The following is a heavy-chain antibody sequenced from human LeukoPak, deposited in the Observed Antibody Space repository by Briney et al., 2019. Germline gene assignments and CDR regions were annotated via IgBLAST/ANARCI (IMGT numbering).Heavy chain of an antibody. J-gene: IGHJ5*02. CDR2: ISGSGGST. CDR1: GFTFSTHA. Sequence: GGSLRLSCAASGFTFSTHAMGWVRQAPGKGQEWGSGISGSGGSTYYADSVKGRFTISRDNFKNTLYLQMNSLRAEDTAIYYCTKDQTYHDSGIYYSIWGHNWFDPWGQGTLVTVSS. CDR3: TKDQTYHDSGIYYSIWGHNWFDP. V-gene: IGHV3-23*01. D-gene: IGHD3-10*01.